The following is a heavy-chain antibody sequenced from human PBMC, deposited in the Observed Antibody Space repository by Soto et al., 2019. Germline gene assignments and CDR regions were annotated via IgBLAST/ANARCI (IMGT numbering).Heavy chain of an antibody. V-gene: IGHV3-23*01. Sequence: EVQLLESGGGLVQPGGSLRLSCAASGFTFSSYAMSWVRQAPGKGLEWVSAISGSGGSTYYADSVKGRFTISRDNSKNTLYLKINRLRAEDTAVYYCAKDKAVAGWGGLDYWGQGTLVTVSS. CDR3: AKDKAVAGWGGLDY. D-gene: IGHD6-19*01. J-gene: IGHJ4*02. CDR1: GFTFSSYA. CDR2: ISGSGGST.